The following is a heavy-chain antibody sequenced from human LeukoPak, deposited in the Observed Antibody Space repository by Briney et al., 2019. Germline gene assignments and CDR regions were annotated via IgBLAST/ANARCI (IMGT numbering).Heavy chain of an antibody. CDR1: GFTFSSYA. V-gene: IGHV3-30-3*01. CDR2: ISYDGSNK. J-gene: IGHJ3*02. Sequence: GGSLRLSCAASGFTFSSYAMHWVRQAPGKGLEWVAVISYDGSNKYYADSVKGRFTISRDNSKNTLYLQMNSLRAEDTAVYYCARVRSFDAFDIWGQGTMVTVSS. CDR3: ARVRSFDAFDI.